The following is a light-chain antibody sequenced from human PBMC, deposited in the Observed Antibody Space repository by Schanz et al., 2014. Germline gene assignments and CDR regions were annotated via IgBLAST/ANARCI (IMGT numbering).Light chain of an antibody. CDR1: SSNIGSNT. CDR3: AAWDDSLNGPV. J-gene: IGLJ3*02. Sequence: QSVLTQPPSASGTPGQRVTISCSGSSSNIGSNTVNWYQQLPGTAPKLLIYGNNQRPSGVPDRFSGSKSGTSASLAISGLQSEDEAHYYCAAWDDSLNGPVFGGGTKLTVL. V-gene: IGLV1-44*01. CDR2: GNN.